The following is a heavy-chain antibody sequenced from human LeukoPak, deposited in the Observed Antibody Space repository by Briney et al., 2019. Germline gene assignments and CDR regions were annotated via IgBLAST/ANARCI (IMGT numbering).Heavy chain of an antibody. J-gene: IGHJ3*02. D-gene: IGHD2-2*01. V-gene: IGHV4-59*01. CDR3: ARGCSSTSCYAGGAFDI. CDR2: IYYSGST. CDR1: GGSISSYY. Sequence: SETLSLTCTVSGGSISSYYWSWIRQPPGKGLEWIGYIYYSGSTNYNPSLKSRVTISVDTSKNQFSLKLSSVTAADTAVYYRARGCSSTSCYAGGAFDIWGQGTMVTVSS.